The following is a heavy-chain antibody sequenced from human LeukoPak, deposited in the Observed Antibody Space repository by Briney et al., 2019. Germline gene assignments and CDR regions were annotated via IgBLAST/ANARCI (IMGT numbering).Heavy chain of an antibody. CDR2: INPSSGDS. CDR3: ARSDGDPKPPFDY. CDR1: GYSFTGYY. J-gene: IGHJ4*02. Sequence: EASVKVSCKASGYSFTGYYIHWVRQAPGQGLECMGWINPSSGDSDFAQKFQGRVTMTRDTSISTAYMELSRLTSDDTAVYYCARSDGDPKPPFDYWGQGTLVTVSS. V-gene: IGHV1-2*02. D-gene: IGHD4-17*01.